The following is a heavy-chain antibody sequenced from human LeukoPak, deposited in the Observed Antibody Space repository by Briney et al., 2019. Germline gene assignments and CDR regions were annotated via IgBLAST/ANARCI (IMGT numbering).Heavy chain of an antibody. Sequence: PSETLSLTCAVYGGSFSGYYWSWIRQPPGKGLEWIGEINHSGSTNYNPSLKSRVTISVDTSKNQFSLKLSSVTAADTAVYYCAESLSGFAFDIRGQGTMVTVSS. D-gene: IGHD3-10*01. CDR3: AESLSGFAFDI. V-gene: IGHV4-34*01. CDR1: GGSFSGYY. CDR2: INHSGST. J-gene: IGHJ3*02.